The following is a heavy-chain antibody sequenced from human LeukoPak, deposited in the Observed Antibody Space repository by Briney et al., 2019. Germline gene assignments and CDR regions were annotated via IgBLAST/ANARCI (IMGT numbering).Heavy chain of an antibody. CDR2: ISGSGGST. CDR3: AKDLLARPDY. V-gene: IGHV3-23*01. CDR1: GFTFSSYA. J-gene: IGHJ4*02. D-gene: IGHD2/OR15-2a*01. Sequence: GGSLRLSCAASGFTFSSYAMTWVRQAPGKGLEWVSAISGSGGSTYYADSVKGRFTISRDNSKNTLYLQVNSLRAEDTAVYYCAKDLLARPDYWGQGTLVTVSS.